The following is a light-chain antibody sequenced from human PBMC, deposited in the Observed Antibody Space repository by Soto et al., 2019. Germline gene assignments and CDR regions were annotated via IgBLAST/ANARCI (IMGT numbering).Light chain of an antibody. CDR1: QSVATN. CDR2: GAY. V-gene: IGKV3-15*01. Sequence: EKVMTQSQASLSVSPGERVTLSCRASQSVATNLAWYQQKPGQAPRLLISGAYIRATGIPDRFIGSGSGTEFTLTITSLQSEDFAVYYCQHYNDLPLTFGQGTKAEIK. CDR3: QHYNDLPLT. J-gene: IGKJ1*01.